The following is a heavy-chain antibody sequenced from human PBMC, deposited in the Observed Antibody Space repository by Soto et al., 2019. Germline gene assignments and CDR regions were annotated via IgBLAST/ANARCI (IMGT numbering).Heavy chain of an antibody. J-gene: IGHJ4*02. V-gene: IGHV1-18*01. CDR2: ISAFNGNT. CDR3: ARNYDSSGLGRPFSI. CDR1: GYTFTSYG. D-gene: IGHD3-22*01. Sequence: ASVKVSCKASGYTFTSYGISWVRQAPGQGLEWMGWISAFNGNTYYAQKLQGRVTMTTDTSTSTAYMELRSLRSDDTAVYYCARNYDSSGLGRPFSIWGQGTLVTGFS.